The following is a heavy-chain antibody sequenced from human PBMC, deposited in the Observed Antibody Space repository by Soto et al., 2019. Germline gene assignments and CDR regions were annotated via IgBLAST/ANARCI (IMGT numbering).Heavy chain of an antibody. V-gene: IGHV4-30-4*01. CDR3: ASGQNIRRSPTPPGYFQH. CDR1: GGSITSGDYF. Sequence: SETLSLTCTVSGGSITSGDYFWSWIRQSPGKGLEWIGYIFDSGSTYYTPSLKSRSTISVDTSNNQFSLKLSSVTAADTAVYYCASGQNIRRSPTPPGYFQHWGQGTLVTVSS. J-gene: IGHJ1*01. CDR2: IFDSGST. D-gene: IGHD2-15*01.